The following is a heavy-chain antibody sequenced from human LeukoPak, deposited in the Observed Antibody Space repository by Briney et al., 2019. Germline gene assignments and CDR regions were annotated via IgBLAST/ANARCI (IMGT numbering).Heavy chain of an antibody. CDR2: IYYSGST. V-gene: IGHV4-31*03. J-gene: IGHJ6*04. CDR3: ARDATFVSTSYYYYYGMDV. Sequence: SETLSLTCTVSGGSISSGGYYWSWIRQHPGKGPEWIGYIYYSGSTYYNPSLKSRVTISVDTSKNQFSLKLSSVTAADTAVYYCARDATFVSTSYYYYYGMDVWGKGTTVTVSS. CDR1: GGSISSGGYY. D-gene: IGHD2-2*01.